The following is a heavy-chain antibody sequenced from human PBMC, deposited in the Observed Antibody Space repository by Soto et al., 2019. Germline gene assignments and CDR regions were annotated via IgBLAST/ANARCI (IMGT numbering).Heavy chain of an antibody. Sequence: ESGGGVVQPGRSLRLSCAASGFTFSSYGMHWVRQAPGKGLEWVAVIWYDGSNKYYADSVKGRFTISRDNSKNTLYLQMNSLRAEDTAVYYCARDRADSSGPIDYWGQGTLVTVSS. CDR2: IWYDGSNK. J-gene: IGHJ4*02. CDR3: ARDRADSSGPIDY. CDR1: GFTFSSYG. D-gene: IGHD6-19*01. V-gene: IGHV3-33*01.